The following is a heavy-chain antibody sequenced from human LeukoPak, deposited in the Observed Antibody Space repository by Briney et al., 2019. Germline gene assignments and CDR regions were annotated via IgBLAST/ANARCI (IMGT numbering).Heavy chain of an antibody. V-gene: IGHV5-51*01. CDR2: IYPGDSDT. CDR3: ARHSGSQPGPIDY. Sequence: GESLKISCKGSGFSFTSYWIAWVRQMPGKGLEWMGIIYPGDSDTRYSPSFQGQVTISADKSGNTAYLQWISLKASDTAMYYCARHSGSQPGPIDYWGQGTLVTVSS. CDR1: GFSFTSYW. J-gene: IGHJ4*02. D-gene: IGHD1-26*01.